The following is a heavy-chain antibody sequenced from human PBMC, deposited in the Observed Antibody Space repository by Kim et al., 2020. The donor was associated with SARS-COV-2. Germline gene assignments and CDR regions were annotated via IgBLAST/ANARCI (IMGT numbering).Heavy chain of an antibody. V-gene: IGHV3-53*01. CDR3: ARDYSSGWNAFDI. J-gene: IGHJ3*02. Sequence: YADSVKGRFTISRHNSKNTLYLQMNSLRAEDTAVYYCARDYSSGWNAFDIWGQGTMVTVSS. D-gene: IGHD6-19*01.